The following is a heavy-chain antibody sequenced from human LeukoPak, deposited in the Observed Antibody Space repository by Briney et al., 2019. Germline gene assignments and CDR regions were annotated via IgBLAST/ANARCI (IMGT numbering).Heavy chain of an antibody. V-gene: IGHV3-43*02. CDR1: GFTFDDYA. D-gene: IGHD4-23*01. CDR2: ISGDGGST. J-gene: IGHJ4*02. CDR3: AKSHRGNSDY. Sequence: PGGSLRLSSAASGFTFDDYAMHWVRQAPGKGLEWVSFISGDGGSTYYADSVKGRFTISRDNNKNSLYLQMNSLRTEDTALYYCAKSHRGNSDYWGQGTLVTVSS.